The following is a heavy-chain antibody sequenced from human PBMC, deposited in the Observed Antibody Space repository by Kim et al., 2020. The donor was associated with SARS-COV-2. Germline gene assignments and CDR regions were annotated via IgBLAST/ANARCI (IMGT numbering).Heavy chain of an antibody. V-gene: IGHV3-30*02. D-gene: IGHD3-16*01. CDR3: AKHYGTDYYYGMDV. J-gene: IGHJ6*02. Sequence: ADSVKGRCPISRDNSKTTLYLQMNSLRAEDTAVYYCAKHYGTDYYYGMDVWGQGTTVTVSS.